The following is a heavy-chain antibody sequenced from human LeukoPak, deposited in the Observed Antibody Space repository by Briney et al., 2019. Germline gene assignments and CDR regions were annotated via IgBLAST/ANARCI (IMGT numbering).Heavy chain of an antibody. CDR2: ISSSGTTE. J-gene: IGHJ4*02. CDR1: GFTFSSYE. D-gene: IGHD1-26*01. CDR3: ARGEQLNYFAY. Sequence: QTGGSLRLSCAASGFTFSSYEMSWVRQAPGKGLEWISYISSSGTTEKYADSVRGRFTISRDNAKNSLYPQMYSLRAEDTAVYYCARGEQLNYFAYWGQGTLVTVSS. V-gene: IGHV3-48*03.